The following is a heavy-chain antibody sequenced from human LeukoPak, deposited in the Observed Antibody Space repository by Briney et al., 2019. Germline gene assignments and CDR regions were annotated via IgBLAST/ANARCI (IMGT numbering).Heavy chain of an antibody. V-gene: IGHV4-34*01. CDR1: VGSFSGYY. CDR2: INHSGST. D-gene: IGHD3-10*01. CDR3: ARSDGPGTNGPADY. J-gene: IGHJ4*02. Sequence: SETLSLTCAVYVGSFSGYYWSWIRQPPGKGLECSWEINHSGSTNYNPSLKSRVTISVDTSKNQFSLKLSSVTAADTAVYYCARSDGPGTNGPADYWGQGTLVTVSS.